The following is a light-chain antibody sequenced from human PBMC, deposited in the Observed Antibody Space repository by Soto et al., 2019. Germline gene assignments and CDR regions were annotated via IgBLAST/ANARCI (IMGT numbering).Light chain of an antibody. CDR2: RDN. CDR1: ISNIGTNY. CDR3: AAWDDTVRSYV. V-gene: IGLV1-47*01. J-gene: IGLJ1*01. Sequence: QSVLTQPPSVSGTPGQRVTISCSGGISNIGTNYVHWFQQLPGTAPKVLSNRDNQRPSGVPYRFSGSKSGTSASLAISVLRSEYEAEYYCAAWDDTVRSYVFGTGTKLTVL.